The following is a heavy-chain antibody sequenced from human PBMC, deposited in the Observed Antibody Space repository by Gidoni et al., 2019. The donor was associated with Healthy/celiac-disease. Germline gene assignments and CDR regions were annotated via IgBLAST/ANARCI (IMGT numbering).Heavy chain of an antibody. Sequence: VQLVQSGAEVKKPGASVTVSCKAPGCTFTSYESNWVGQATGLGLGWMGWMNPNSGNTGYAQKFQGRVTMTRNTAISTADMELSSLRSEDTAVYYCAREQQLATGWFDPWGQGTLVTVSS. J-gene: IGHJ5*02. D-gene: IGHD6-13*01. CDR3: AREQQLATGWFDP. V-gene: IGHV1-8*01. CDR1: GCTFTSYE. CDR2: MNPNSGNT.